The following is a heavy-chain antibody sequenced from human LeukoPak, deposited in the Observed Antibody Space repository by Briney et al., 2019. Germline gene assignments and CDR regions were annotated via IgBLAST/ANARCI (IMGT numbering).Heavy chain of an antibody. D-gene: IGHD1-1*01. Sequence: QPGGSMRLSCAASGLILSSHTMHWVRQAPGKGLEWVTLISKDGTNDYYADSVKGRFTISRDNSKNTLYLQMNSLISEDTAVYYCARSTLGTMTRLGDYWGQGTLVTVSS. CDR3: ARSTLGTMTRLGDY. CDR1: GLILSSHT. J-gene: IGHJ4*02. CDR2: ISKDGTND. V-gene: IGHV3-30-3*01.